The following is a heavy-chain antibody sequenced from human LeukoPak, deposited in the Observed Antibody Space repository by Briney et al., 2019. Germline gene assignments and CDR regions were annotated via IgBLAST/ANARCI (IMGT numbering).Heavy chain of an antibody. Sequence: PSETLSPTCTVSGGSISNYYWSWIRQPPGKGLEWIGYIYYTGSTNYNPSLESRVTMSADTSNNHFSLKLTSVTAADTAVYYCARRPYYDYAFDIRGQGTMVTVSS. CDR1: GGSISNYY. D-gene: IGHD3-22*01. CDR2: IYYTGST. V-gene: IGHV4-59*08. CDR3: ARRPYYDYAFDI. J-gene: IGHJ3*02.